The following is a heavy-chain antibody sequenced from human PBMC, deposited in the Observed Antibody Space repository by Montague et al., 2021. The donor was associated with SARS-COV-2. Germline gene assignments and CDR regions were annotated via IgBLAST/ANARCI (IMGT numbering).Heavy chain of an antibody. V-gene: IGHV3-23*01. CDR3: AKEGSISSEYYGMDV. CDR1: GFSFSSFA. Sequence: SLRLSCAASGFSFSSFALTLVRQAAGEGLEWVSTVSGSGSNKYYRYSLKDRFIISRDNSKNTLFLQMNSLRAEDTAVYFCAKEGSISSEYYGMDVWGQGTTVSVSS. CDR2: VSGSGSNK. J-gene: IGHJ6*02. D-gene: IGHD6-6*01.